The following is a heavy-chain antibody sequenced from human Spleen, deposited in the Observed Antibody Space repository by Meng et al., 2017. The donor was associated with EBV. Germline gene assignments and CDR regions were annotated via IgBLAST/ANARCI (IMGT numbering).Heavy chain of an antibody. CDR1: GFTVSSNY. Sequence: GQLVGLVGGLIHPGGSLRLSWAASGFTVSSNYMSWVRQAPGKGLEWVSVIYSGGSTYYADSVKGRFTISRDNSKTTLYLQMNSLRVEDTAVYFCAKLMGYSFDLWGQGTLVTVSS. D-gene: IGHD3-22*01. CDR2: IYSGGST. J-gene: IGHJ4*02. CDR3: AKLMGYSFDL. V-gene: IGHV3-53*01.